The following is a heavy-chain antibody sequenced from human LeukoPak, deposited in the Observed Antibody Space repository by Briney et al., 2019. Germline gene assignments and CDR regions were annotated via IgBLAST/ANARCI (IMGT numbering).Heavy chain of an antibody. D-gene: IGHD3-10*01. Sequence: SQTLSLPRAISGDSVSNNIATWNWVRQSPSRGLEWLGRTCYSSSSGNDYAVSVTGRIAINPDTSRNQVALQLNSVTPEDTAVYYCVRDSDDYYWALDFWGQGTPVTVSS. V-gene: IGHV6-1*01. CDR1: GDSVSNNIAT. CDR2: TCYSSSSGN. J-gene: IGHJ4*02. CDR3: VRDSDDYYWALDF.